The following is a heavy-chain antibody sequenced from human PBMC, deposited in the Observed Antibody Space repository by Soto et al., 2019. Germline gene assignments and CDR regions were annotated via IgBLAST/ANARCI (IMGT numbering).Heavy chain of an antibody. J-gene: IGHJ6*03. CDR1: GFTFDDYA. V-gene: IGHV3-9*01. CDR2: ISWNSGSI. Sequence: DVQLVESAGGLVQPGRSLRLSCAASGFTFDDYAMHWVRQAPGKGLEWFSGISWNSGSIGYADSVKGRFTISRDNAQNSLYLQMNSLRAEDTDLYYCGGGNYYYYMDVWGKGTTVTVSS. D-gene: IGHD3-16*01. CDR3: GGGNYYYYMDV.